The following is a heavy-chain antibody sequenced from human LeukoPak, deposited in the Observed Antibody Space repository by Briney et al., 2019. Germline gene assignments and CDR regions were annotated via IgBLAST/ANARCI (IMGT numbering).Heavy chain of an antibody. CDR2: INPNSGGT. J-gene: IGHJ4*02. CDR3: ARSEYTFGPIGY. V-gene: IGHV1-2*06. D-gene: IGHD5-18*01. CDR1: GYTFTSYH. Sequence: ASVKVSCKASGYTFTSYHVHWVRQAPGQGLEWMGRINPNSGGTNSAQIFQGRVAMTLDTSTSTAYMELSRLTSDDSAVYFCARSEYTFGPIGYWGQGTLVTVPS.